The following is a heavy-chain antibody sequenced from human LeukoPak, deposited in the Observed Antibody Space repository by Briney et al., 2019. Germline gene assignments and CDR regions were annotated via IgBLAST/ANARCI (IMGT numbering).Heavy chain of an antibody. Sequence: SQTLSLTCTVSGGSISSGSYYWSWIRQPPGKGLEWIGYIYYSGSTNYNPSLKSRVTISVDTSKNQFSLKLSSVTAADTAVYYCASDSSSDMDVWGKGTTVTVSS. CDR1: GGSISSGSYY. D-gene: IGHD6-6*01. V-gene: IGHV4-61*01. CDR3: ASDSSSDMDV. J-gene: IGHJ6*03. CDR2: IYYSGST.